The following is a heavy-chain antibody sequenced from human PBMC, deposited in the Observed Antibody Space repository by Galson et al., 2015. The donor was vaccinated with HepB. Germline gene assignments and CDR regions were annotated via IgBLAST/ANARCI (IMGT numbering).Heavy chain of an antibody. J-gene: IGHJ5*02. V-gene: IGHV3-74*01. CDR2: INSDVSST. CDR3: ARVGTTVTTRWFDP. CDR1: GFTFSSYW. D-gene: IGHD4-17*01. Sequence: SLRLYCAAYGFTFSSYWMHWVRQAPRKGLVWVLRINSDVSSTSYADSVKGRFTISRDNAKNTLYLEMNSLRAEDTAVYYCARVGTTVTTRWFDPWGQGTLVTVSS.